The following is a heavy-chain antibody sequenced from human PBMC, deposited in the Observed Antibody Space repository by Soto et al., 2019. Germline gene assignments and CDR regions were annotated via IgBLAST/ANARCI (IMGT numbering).Heavy chain of an antibody. J-gene: IGHJ4*02. CDR1: GFTFSSYA. Sequence: EVQLLESGGGLVQPGGSLRLSCAASGFTFSSYAMSWVRQAPGKGLEWVSAISGSGGSTYYADSVKGRFTISRDNSKNTLYLQMNSLRAEDTAVYYCAKDQGVWFGDFRPSCYFDYWGQGTLVTVSS. V-gene: IGHV3-23*01. CDR2: ISGSGGST. D-gene: IGHD3-10*01. CDR3: AKDQGVWFGDFRPSCYFDY.